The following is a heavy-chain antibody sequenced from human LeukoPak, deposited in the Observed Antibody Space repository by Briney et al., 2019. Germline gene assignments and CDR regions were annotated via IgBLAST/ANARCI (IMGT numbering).Heavy chain of an antibody. D-gene: IGHD3-22*01. CDR3: ARLYYYDSSGYHLYYYYYYMDV. CDR1: GYTFTSYG. Sequence: GASVKVSCKASGYTFTSYGISWVRQAPGQGLEWVGWISAYNGNTNYAQKLQGRVTMTTDTSTSTAYMELRSLRSDDTAVYYCARLYYYDSSGYHLYYYYYYMDVWGKGTTVTISS. CDR2: ISAYNGNT. V-gene: IGHV1-18*01. J-gene: IGHJ6*03.